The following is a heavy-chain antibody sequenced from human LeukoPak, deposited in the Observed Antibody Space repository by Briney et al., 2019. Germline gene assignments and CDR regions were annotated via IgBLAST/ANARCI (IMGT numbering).Heavy chain of an antibody. CDR1: GYTFTGYY. Sequence: GASVKVSCKSSGYTFTGYYMHWVRQAPGQGLEWMGWINPNSGGTNYAQKFQGRVTMTRDTSISTAYIELSRLRSDDTAVYYCARAPPITRGPFDPWGQRALVTVSS. CDR3: ARAPPITRGPFDP. V-gene: IGHV1-2*02. J-gene: IGHJ5*02. CDR2: INPNSGGT. D-gene: IGHD3-10*01.